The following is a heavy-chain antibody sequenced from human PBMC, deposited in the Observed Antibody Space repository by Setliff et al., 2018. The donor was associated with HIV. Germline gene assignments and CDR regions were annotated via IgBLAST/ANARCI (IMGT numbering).Heavy chain of an antibody. CDR3: ARVGLWSHYSPDY. V-gene: IGHV3-11*05. J-gene: IGHJ4*02. Sequence: GGSLRLSCAASGFTFSDHYMTWIRQAPGKGLEWNSFISSGRIYTNYADSVKGRFTISRDDAKNSLYLEMNSLRVEDTAVYYCARVGLWSHYSPDYWGQGTLVTVSS. CDR2: ISSGRIYT. CDR1: GFTFSDHY. D-gene: IGHD3-3*01.